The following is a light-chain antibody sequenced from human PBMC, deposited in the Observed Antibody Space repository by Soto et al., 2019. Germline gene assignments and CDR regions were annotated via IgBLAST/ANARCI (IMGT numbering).Light chain of an antibody. CDR2: GAS. CDR1: QSISSK. Sequence: EIVMTQSPATLSVSPGERATLSCRASQSISSKLAWYQQKPGQAPRLLIYGASTRATGIPVRFSGSGSGTEFTLTITSLQSEDLAVYYCQQYNNWPLTFGGGTRLEI. V-gene: IGKV3-15*01. CDR3: QQYNNWPLT. J-gene: IGKJ5*01.